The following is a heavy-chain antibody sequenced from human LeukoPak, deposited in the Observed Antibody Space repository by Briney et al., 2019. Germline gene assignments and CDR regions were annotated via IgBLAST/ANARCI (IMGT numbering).Heavy chain of an antibody. V-gene: IGHV1-2*02. Sequence: ASVKVSCKASGYTFTGYYMHWVRQAPGQGLAWMGWINPNSGGTNYAQKFQGRVTMTRDTSISTAYMELSRLRSDDTAVYYCARDPVLYGVKKDWGQGTLVTVSS. J-gene: IGHJ4*02. CDR1: GYTFTGYY. CDR2: INPNSGGT. D-gene: IGHD4-23*01. CDR3: ARDPVLYGVKKD.